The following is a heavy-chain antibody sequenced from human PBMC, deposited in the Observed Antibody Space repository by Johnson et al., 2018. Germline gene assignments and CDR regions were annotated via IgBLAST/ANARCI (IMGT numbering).Heavy chain of an antibody. J-gene: IGHJ4*02. CDR2: INPKTGDT. D-gene: IGHD4-11*01. CDR1: GYTFNTYD. V-gene: IGHV1-2*02. CDR3: AREMTTRTDS. Sequence: QVQLVESGAEVKKPGASVKVSCKASGYTFNTYDINWVRQAPGQGLEWMGLINPKTGDTQHAQNFRGRVTMTRDTSISTAYMGLRRLTSDDTAVYYCAREMTTRTDSWGQGTLVTVSS.